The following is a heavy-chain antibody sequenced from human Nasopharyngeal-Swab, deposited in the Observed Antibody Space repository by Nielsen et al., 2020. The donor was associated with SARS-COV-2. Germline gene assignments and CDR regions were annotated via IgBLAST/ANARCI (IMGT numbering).Heavy chain of an antibody. Sequence: GESLKISCAASGFTFSDYYTSWIRQAPGKGLEWVSYISTSGSTISFADSVKGRFAISRDNAKNSLYLQMNSLRAEDTAVYYCARPRGGWAFDIWGQGTMVTVSS. V-gene: IGHV3-11*01. CDR2: ISTSGSTI. D-gene: IGHD3-16*01. CDR3: ARPRGGWAFDI. CDR1: GFTFSDYY. J-gene: IGHJ3*02.